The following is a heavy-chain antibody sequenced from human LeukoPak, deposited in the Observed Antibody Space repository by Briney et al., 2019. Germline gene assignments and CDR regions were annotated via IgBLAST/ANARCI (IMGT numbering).Heavy chain of an antibody. J-gene: IGHJ4*02. CDR2: ISGSGST. CDR1: GFIFNNYA. D-gene: IGHD2-21*02. CDR3: AKGDCGGGCYSFDY. Sequence: GGSLRLSCAASGFIFNNYAMNWVRQAPGKGLEWVSAISGSGSTYYADSVKGRFTISRDNSKNTLYLQMKSLRAEDTALYYCAKGDCGGGCYSFDYWGQGTLVTVSS. V-gene: IGHV3-23*01.